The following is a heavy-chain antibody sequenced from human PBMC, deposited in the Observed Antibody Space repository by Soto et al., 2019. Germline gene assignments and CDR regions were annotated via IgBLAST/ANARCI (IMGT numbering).Heavy chain of an antibody. CDR3: ARLVVAGITYYFYS. Sequence: QITLKESGPTLVKPTQTLTLTCTFSGFSLSSSGVGVGWIRQPPGKALEWLTFIYWDDDKRYSPSLKSRLTITKDTSKYQVVLTQTNMYPVDTATYYCARLVVAGITYYFYSWGQGTLLTVSS. CDR1: GFSLSSSGVG. CDR2: IYWDDDK. V-gene: IGHV2-5*02. D-gene: IGHD2-15*01. J-gene: IGHJ4*02.